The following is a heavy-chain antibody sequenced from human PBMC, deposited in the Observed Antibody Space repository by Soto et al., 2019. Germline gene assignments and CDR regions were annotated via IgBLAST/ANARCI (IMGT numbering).Heavy chain of an antibody. J-gene: IGHJ4*02. Sequence: SETLSLTCTVSGGSISSGGYYWSWIRQHPGKGLEWIGYIYYSGSTYYNPSLKSRVTISVDTSKNQFSLKLSSVTAADTAVYYCARHPDYYDSSGYYSTGGSWGQGTLVTVSS. D-gene: IGHD3-22*01. CDR1: GGSISSGGYY. CDR2: IYYSGST. V-gene: IGHV4-31*03. CDR3: ARHPDYYDSSGYYSTGGS.